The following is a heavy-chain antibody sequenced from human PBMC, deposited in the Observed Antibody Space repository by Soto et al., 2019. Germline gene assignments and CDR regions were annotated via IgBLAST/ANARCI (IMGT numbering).Heavy chain of an antibody. CDR1: GGSISKFY. D-gene: IGHD2-21*02. CDR3: VRDGSKSLRDGFAP. Sequence: SETLSLTCNVSGGSISKFYWAWIRKTAGNGLEWMGRVYATGTTDYNPSLRSRVAMSVDISKKTFSLRLRSVTGADSGVYYCVRDGSKSLRDGFAPGGQGILVNVSS. CDR2: VYATGTT. J-gene: IGHJ5*02. V-gene: IGHV4-4*07.